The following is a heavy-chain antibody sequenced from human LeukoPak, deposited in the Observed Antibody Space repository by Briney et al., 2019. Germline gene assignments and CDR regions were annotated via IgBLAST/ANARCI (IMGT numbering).Heavy chain of an antibody. D-gene: IGHD6-13*01. J-gene: IGHJ4*02. Sequence: EASVKVSCKASGYTFTSYGISWVRQAPGQRLEWMGWINAGNGNTKYSQKFQGRVTITRDTSASTAYMELSSLRSEDTAVYYCARARVAAAGTRVDYWGQGTLVTVSS. V-gene: IGHV1-3*01. CDR3: ARARVAAAGTRVDY. CDR2: INAGNGNT. CDR1: GYTFTSYG.